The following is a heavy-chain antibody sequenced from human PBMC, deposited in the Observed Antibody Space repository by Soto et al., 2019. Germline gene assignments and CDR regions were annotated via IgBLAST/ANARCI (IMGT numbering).Heavy chain of an antibody. J-gene: IGHJ6*02. D-gene: IGHD5-12*01. CDR1: GGTFSIYA. CDR3: ARGHSGYYLVSNYYYATDV. CDR2: IIPIFGTA. V-gene: IGHV1-69*13. Sequence: SVKVSCKASGGTFSIYAISWVLRAPGQGLEWMGGIIPIFGTANYAQKFQGRVTITADESTSTAYMELSSLRSEDTAVYYCARGHSGYYLVSNYYYATDVWGQGTTVTVSS.